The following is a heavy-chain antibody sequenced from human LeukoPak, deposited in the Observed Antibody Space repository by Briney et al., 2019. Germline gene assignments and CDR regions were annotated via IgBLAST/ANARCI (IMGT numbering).Heavy chain of an antibody. V-gene: IGHV4-34*01. D-gene: IGHD1-26*01. Sequence: SETLSLTCAVYGGSFSGYYWSWIRQPPGKGLEWIGEINHSGSTNYNPSLKSRVTISVDTSKNQFSLKLSSVTAADTAVYYCARQRSGSYSNWFDPWGQGTLVTVSS. CDR1: GGSFSGYY. CDR2: INHSGST. CDR3: ARQRSGSYSNWFDP. J-gene: IGHJ5*02.